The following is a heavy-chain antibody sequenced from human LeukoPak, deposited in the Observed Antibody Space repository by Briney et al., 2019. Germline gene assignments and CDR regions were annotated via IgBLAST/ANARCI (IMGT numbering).Heavy chain of an antibody. J-gene: IGHJ4*02. CDR3: ARQDYYGSGNYLRARYYFDY. CDR1: GFTFSSYA. D-gene: IGHD3-10*01. V-gene: IGHV3-64*04. CDR2: ISSNGGST. Sequence: GGSLRLSCAASGFTFSSYAMHWVRQAPGKGLEYVSAISSNGGSTYYADSVKGRFTISRDNAKKTLYLQMNSLGAEDTAVYYCARQDYYGSGNYLRARYYFDYWGQGTLVTVSS.